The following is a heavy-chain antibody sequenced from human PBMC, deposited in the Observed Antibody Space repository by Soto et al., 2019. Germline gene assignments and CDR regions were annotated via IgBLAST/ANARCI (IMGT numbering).Heavy chain of an antibody. CDR2: MNPNSGNT. J-gene: IGHJ4*02. Sequence: ASVKVSCKASGYAFTSYDINWVRQATGQGLEWMGWMNPNSGNTGYAQKFQGRVTMTRHNSISTAYMELSSLRSEDTAVYYCARVSYYDYIWGSYRYYGFDYWVQGPLVTVS. V-gene: IGHV1-8*01. D-gene: IGHD3-16*02. CDR1: GYAFTSYD. CDR3: ARVSYYDYIWGSYRYYGFDY.